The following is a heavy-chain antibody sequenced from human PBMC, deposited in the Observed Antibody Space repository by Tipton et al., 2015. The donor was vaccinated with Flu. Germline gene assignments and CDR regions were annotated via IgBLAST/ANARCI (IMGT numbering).Heavy chain of an antibody. CDR3: ARRDYSNYVSEPRNWFDP. CDR2: IHRSGNT. Sequence: TLSLTCSVSGDSIGSNYFWGWIRQPPGKGLEWIANIHRSGNTYHNPSLKSRVTISVDTSKNQFSLRLTSVTAADTAVYYCARRDYSNYVSEPRNWFDPWAREPWSPSPQ. J-gene: IGHJ5*02. CDR1: GDSIGSNYF. D-gene: IGHD4-11*01. V-gene: IGHV4-38-2*01.